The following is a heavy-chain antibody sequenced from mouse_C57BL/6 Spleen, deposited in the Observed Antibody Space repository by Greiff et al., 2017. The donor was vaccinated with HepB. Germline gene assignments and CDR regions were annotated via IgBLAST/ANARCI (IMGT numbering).Heavy chain of an antibody. Sequence: EVKLQESGPGLVKPSQSLSLTCSVTGYSITSGYYWNWIRQFPGNKLEWMGYISYDGSNNYNPSLKNRISITRDTSKNQFFLKLNSVTTEDTATYYCAGGVLRGPFDYWGQGTTLTVSS. V-gene: IGHV3-6*01. CDR2: ISYDGSN. CDR3: AGGVLRGPFDY. CDR1: GYSITSGYY. J-gene: IGHJ2*01. D-gene: IGHD1-1*01.